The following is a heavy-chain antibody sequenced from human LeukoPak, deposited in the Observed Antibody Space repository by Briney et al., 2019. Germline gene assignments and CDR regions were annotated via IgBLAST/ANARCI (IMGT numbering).Heavy chain of an antibody. CDR3: ARGVYDSSGKDYYYMDV. D-gene: IGHD3-22*01. CDR1: GYTFTSYD. Sequence: SVKVSCKASGYTFTSYDINWVRQAPGQGLEWMGGIIPIFGTANYAQKFQGRVTITADESTSTAYMGLSSLRSEDTAVYYCARGVYDSSGKDYYYMDVWGKGTTVTISS. CDR2: IIPIFGTA. V-gene: IGHV1-69*13. J-gene: IGHJ6*03.